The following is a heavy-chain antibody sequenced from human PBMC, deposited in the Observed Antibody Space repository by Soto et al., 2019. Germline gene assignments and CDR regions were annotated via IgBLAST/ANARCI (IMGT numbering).Heavy chain of an antibody. CDR2: ISGSGATT. Sequence: GGSLRLSCAASGFTFSSYAMSWVRQAPGKRLEWLSLISGSGATTYYADSVRGRFIVSRDKSKNTVYLQMNSLRADDTALYYCTKSSVHCSGGSCFDFWGQGTLVTVSS. CDR1: GFTFSSYA. J-gene: IGHJ5*01. V-gene: IGHV3-23*01. D-gene: IGHD2-15*01. CDR3: TKSSVHCSGGSCFDF.